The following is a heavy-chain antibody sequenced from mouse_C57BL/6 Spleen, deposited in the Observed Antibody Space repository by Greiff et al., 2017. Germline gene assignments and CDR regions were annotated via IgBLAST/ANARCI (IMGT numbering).Heavy chain of an antibody. J-gene: IGHJ3*01. Sequence: EVQLQQSGPELVKPGASVKMSCKASGYTFTDYNMHWVKQSHGKSLEWIGYINPNNGGTSYNQKIKGKATLTVNKSSSTADMELRSLTSEDSAVYYCARRVYGSTPAWFAYWGQGTLVTVSA. D-gene: IGHD1-1*01. CDR1: GYTFTDYN. CDR2: INPNNGGT. CDR3: ARRVYGSTPAWFAY. V-gene: IGHV1-22*01.